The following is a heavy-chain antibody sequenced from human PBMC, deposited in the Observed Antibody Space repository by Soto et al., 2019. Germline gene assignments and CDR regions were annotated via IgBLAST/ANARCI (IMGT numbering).Heavy chain of an antibody. Sequence: GGSLRLSCAASGFTFSSYSMHWVRQAPGRGLEWVAVISYDGSNKYYEDSVKGRFTISRDNSKNTLYLQMNSLRAEDTAVYYCARDNGVYSQLMDVWGQGTTVTVSS. CDR1: GFTFSSYS. CDR3: ARDNGVYSQLMDV. CDR2: ISYDGSNK. J-gene: IGHJ6*02. D-gene: IGHD2-8*01. V-gene: IGHV3-30-3*01.